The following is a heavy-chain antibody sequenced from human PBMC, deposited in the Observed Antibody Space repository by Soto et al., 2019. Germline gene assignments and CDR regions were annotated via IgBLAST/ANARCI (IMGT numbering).Heavy chain of an antibody. D-gene: IGHD3-22*01. V-gene: IGHV3-33*01. J-gene: IGHJ6*02. Sequence: PGGSLRLSCAASGFTFSSYGMHWVRQAPGKGLEWVAVIWYDGSNKYYADSVKGRFTISRDNSKNTLYLQMNSLRAEDTAVYYCARDRYYYDSSGYYLYYYYYGMDVWGQGTTVTVSS. CDR3: ARDRYYYDSSGYYLYYYYYGMDV. CDR1: GFTFSSYG. CDR2: IWYDGSNK.